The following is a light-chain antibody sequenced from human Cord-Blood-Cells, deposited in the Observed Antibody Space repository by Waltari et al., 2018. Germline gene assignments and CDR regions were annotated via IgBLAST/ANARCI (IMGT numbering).Light chain of an antibody. V-gene: IGLV2-11*01. CDR2: DVS. CDR3: CSYAGSYIYV. Sequence: QSALTQPRSVSGSPGQSVTISCTGPSSDVGGYNYVSWYQQHPGKAPKLMIYDVSNRPSGGPDRFAGSKSGNTASLTIAGLQAEDEADYYCCSYAGSYIYVFGTGTKVTVL. J-gene: IGLJ1*01. CDR1: SSDVGGYNY.